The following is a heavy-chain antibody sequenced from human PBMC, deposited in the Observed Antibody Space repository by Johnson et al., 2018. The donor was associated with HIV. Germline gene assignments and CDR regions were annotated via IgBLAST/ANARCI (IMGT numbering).Heavy chain of an antibody. Sequence: VQLVESGGGLVQPGGSLRLSCAASGFTFVSYAMSWVRQAPGKGLEWVSIISGSGGITYHADSVKGRFTISRDNSKNTLYLQMKSLRAEDTAVYYCTTAIVIDAFDIWGQGTMVTVSS. CDR3: TTAIVIDAFDI. CDR2: ISGSGGIT. V-gene: IGHV3-23*04. CDR1: GFTFVSYA. D-gene: IGHD3-16*02. J-gene: IGHJ3*02.